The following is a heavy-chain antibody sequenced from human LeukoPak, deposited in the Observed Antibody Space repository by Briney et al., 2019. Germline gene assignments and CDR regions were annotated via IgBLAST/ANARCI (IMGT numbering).Heavy chain of an antibody. D-gene: IGHD4-11*01. Sequence: GGSLRLSCAASGFTFSSYGMHWVRQAPGKGLEWVAVIWYGGSNKYYADSVKGRFTISRDNSKNTLYLQMNSLRAEDTAVYYCAKDRTRYINYDDAFDIWGQGTMVTVSS. V-gene: IGHV3-33*06. CDR3: AKDRTRYINYDDAFDI. CDR1: GFTFSSYG. CDR2: IWYGGSNK. J-gene: IGHJ3*02.